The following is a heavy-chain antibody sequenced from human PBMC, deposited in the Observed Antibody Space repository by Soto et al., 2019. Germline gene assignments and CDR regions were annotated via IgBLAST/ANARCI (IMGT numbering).Heavy chain of an antibody. V-gene: IGHV1-69*01. D-gene: IGHD6-13*01. J-gene: IGHJ4*02. CDR2: IIPILGTA. CDR1: GGTFSSYA. CDR3: ARAGASSSSWHLRNYYLDY. Sequence: QVQLVQSGAEVKKPGSSVKVSCKASGGTFSSYAISWVRQAPGQGLEWMGGIIPILGTANYAQKFQGRVTITADESTSTAYMELSSLRSEDTAVYYCARAGASSSSWHLRNYYLDYWGQVTLVTVTS.